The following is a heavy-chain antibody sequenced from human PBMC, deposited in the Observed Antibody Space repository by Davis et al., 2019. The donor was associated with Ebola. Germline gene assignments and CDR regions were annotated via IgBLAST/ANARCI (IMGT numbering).Heavy chain of an antibody. Sequence: PGGSLRLSCTVSGGSISSYYWSWIRQPAGKGLEWIGRIYTSGSINYNPSLKSRVTMSVDTSKNQFSLKLSSVTAADTAVYYCARGASRVGAMFDYWGQGTLVTVSS. D-gene: IGHD1-26*01. CDR1: GGSISSYY. CDR3: ARGASRVGAMFDY. V-gene: IGHV4-4*07. CDR2: IYTSGSI. J-gene: IGHJ4*02.